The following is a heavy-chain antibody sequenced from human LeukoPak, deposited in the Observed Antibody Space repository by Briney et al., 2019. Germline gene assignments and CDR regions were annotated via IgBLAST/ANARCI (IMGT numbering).Heavy chain of an antibody. Sequence: PGGSLRLSCAASGFTVSSNYMSWVRQAPGKGLEWVSVIYSGGSTYYADSVKGRFTISRDNSKNTLYLQMNSLRAEDTAVYYCARAGGSGSYYYYYYMDVWGKGTTVTISS. CDR2: IYSGGST. CDR3: ARAGGSGSYYYYYYMDV. CDR1: GFTVSSNY. D-gene: IGHD3-10*01. J-gene: IGHJ6*03. V-gene: IGHV3-66*01.